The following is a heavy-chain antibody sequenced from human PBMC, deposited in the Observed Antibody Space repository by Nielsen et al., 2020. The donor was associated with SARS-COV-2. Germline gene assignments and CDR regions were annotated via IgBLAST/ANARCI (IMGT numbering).Heavy chain of an antibody. Sequence: SETLSLTCTVSGGSISSSSYYWGWIRQLPGKGLEWIGSIYYSGSTYYNPSLKSRVTISVDTSKNQFSLKLSSVTAADTAVYYCARQDYYDSSGPGDDAFDIWGQGTMVTVSS. D-gene: IGHD3-22*01. CDR1: GGSISSSSYY. V-gene: IGHV4-39*01. CDR2: IYYSGST. CDR3: ARQDYYDSSGPGDDAFDI. J-gene: IGHJ3*02.